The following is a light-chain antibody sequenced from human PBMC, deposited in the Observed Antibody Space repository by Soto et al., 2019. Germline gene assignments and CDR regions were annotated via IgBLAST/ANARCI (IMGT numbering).Light chain of an antibody. CDR2: AAS. V-gene: IGKV1-27*01. J-gene: IGKJ4*01. CDR1: QDISNY. Sequence: DIQMTQSPSSLPASVGDRVTITCRASQDISNYLAWYQQKPGKVPKLLIYAASTLQSGVPSRFSGSGSGTDFTLTISSLQPEDVATYYCQKYNSAPRTFGGGTKVEIK. CDR3: QKYNSAPRT.